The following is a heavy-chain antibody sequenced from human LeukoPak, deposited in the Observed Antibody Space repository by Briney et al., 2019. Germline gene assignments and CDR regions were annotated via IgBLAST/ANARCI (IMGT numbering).Heavy chain of an antibody. V-gene: IGHV4-34*01. CDR2: INHSGST. Sequence: SETLSLTCAVYGGSFSGYYWSWIRQPPGKGLEWIGEINHSGSTNYNPSLKNRVTISLDTSKNQLSLRLSSVTTADTAVYYCARDGSTTGWYSGDYWGQGILVTVSS. J-gene: IGHJ4*02. D-gene: IGHD6-19*01. CDR3: ARDGSTTGWYSGDY. CDR1: GGSFSGYY.